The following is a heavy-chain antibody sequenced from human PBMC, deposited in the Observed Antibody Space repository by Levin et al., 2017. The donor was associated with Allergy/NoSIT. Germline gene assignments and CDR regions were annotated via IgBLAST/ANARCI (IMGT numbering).Heavy chain of an antibody. CDR1: GYTFTSYY. CDR3: ARDQESSISWPDY. Sequence: ASVKVSCKASGYTFTSYYMHWVRQAPGQVLEWMGIINPSDGSTTYAQTFQGRVTVTRDTSTSTVYMDLSSLRSEDTAVYYCARDQESSISWPDYWGQGTLVTVSS. CDR2: INPSDGST. D-gene: IGHD6-13*01. J-gene: IGHJ4*02. V-gene: IGHV1-46*01.